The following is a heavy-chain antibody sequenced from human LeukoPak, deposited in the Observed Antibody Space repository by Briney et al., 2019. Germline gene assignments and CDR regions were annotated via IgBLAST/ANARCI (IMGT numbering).Heavy chain of an antibody. V-gene: IGHV3-48*02. CDR3: ARDRPNTGFDFDY. Sequence: PGGSLRLSCEASGFTLSSYSMNWVRQAPGKGLEWLSYITSDSSTIYYADSVRGRFTISRDNAKNSLFLQIDSLRDEDTAVYYCARDRPNTGFDFDYWGRGTLVTVSS. D-gene: IGHD3-10*01. CDR2: ITSDSSTI. CDR1: GFTLSSYS. J-gene: IGHJ4*02.